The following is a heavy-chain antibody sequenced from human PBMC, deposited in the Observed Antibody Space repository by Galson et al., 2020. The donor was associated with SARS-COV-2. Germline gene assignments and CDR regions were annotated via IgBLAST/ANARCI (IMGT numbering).Heavy chain of an antibody. CDR1: VGSISSYY. J-gene: IGHJ4*02. Sequence: SETLSLTCTVSVGSISSYYWTWIRQPAGKGLEWIGRIHSSGSTNYNTSLKSRVTMTIDTSQNQFSLKLRSVTAADTAVYYCARNSMRYCSSDNCYQDYWGQGTLVTVSS. D-gene: IGHD2-2*01. CDR3: ARNSMRYCSSDNCYQDY. V-gene: IGHV4-4*07. CDR2: IHSSGST.